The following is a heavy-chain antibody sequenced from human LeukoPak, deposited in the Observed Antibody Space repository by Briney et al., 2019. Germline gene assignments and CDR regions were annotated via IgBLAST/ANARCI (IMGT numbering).Heavy chain of an antibody. J-gene: IGHJ4*02. D-gene: IGHD6-13*01. CDR3: ARDVGGIFDS. CDR2: ISGDGEYT. Sequence: GGPLRLSCAASGFTLDDYAMHWVRHAPGKGLEWVSLISGDGEYTYYADSVRGRFTISRDNAKNSLYLQMNSLRAEDTAVYYCARDVGGIFDSWGQGTLVTVSS. V-gene: IGHV3-43*02. CDR1: GFTLDDYA.